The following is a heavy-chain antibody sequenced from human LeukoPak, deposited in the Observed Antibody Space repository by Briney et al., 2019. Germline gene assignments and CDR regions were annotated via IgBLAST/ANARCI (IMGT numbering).Heavy chain of an antibody. J-gene: IGHJ4*02. D-gene: IGHD2-2*01. V-gene: IGHV3-33*01. CDR1: GFTFSNFG. Sequence: PGGSLRLSCAASGFTFSNFGMHWVRQAPGKGLEWVAVIWSDGSNKYYADSVKGRFTISRDKSKNTLYLQMNSLRAEDTAVYYCARGYGAMPDYWGQGTLVSVSS. CDR3: ARGYGAMPDY. CDR2: IWSDGSNK.